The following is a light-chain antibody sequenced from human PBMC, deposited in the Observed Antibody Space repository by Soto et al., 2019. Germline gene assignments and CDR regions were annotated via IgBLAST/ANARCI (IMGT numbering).Light chain of an antibody. Sequence: EIVLTQSPGNLSLSPGERATLSCRASQTITSDYLAWYKQKPGQAPRLLIYGASSRATGIPDRFSGRGSGTDFTLTVSSLEPEDFAVFYCHQYGTSPWTFGQGTKVEPK. CDR2: GAS. V-gene: IGKV3-20*01. J-gene: IGKJ1*01. CDR3: HQYGTSPWT. CDR1: QTITSDY.